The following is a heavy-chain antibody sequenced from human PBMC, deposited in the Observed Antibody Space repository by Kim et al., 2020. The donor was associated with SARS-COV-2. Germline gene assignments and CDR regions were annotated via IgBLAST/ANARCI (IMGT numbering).Heavy chain of an antibody. CDR1: GYSFNSYD. J-gene: IGHJ6*02. D-gene: IGHD6-13*01. Sequence: ASVKVSCKASGYSFNSYDINWVRQATGQGLEWMGWMNPNRGNTGYAQKFQGRVTMTWDTSISTAYMELSSLRSEDTAVYYCARRSGVEAAGIYYYGMDVWGQGTTVTVSS. CDR2: MNPNRGNT. CDR3: ARRSGVEAAGIYYYGMDV. V-gene: IGHV1-8*01.